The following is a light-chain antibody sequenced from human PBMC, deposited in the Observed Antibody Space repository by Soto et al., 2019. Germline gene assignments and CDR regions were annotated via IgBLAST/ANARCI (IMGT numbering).Light chain of an antibody. CDR2: GAS. J-gene: IGKJ1*01. V-gene: IGKV3-20*01. CDR1: QSLSSIF. CDR3: QQYGNSPWT. Sequence: VLTQSPGTLSLSPGERATLSCRASQSLSSIFLACYQQKRGQAPRPLISGASGRATGIPDRLSGSGSGTDFPLTISPLAPEDFAVYYCQQYGNSPWTFGQGTKVAIK.